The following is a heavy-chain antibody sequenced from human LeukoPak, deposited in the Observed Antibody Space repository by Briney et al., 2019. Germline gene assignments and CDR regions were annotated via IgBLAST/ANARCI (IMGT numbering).Heavy chain of an antibody. CDR2: IYYSGST. CDR1: GGSLSSYY. J-gene: IGHJ4*02. V-gene: IGHV4-59*01. CDR3: ARERPLIAVGGTYFDY. D-gene: IGHD6-19*01. Sequence: PSETLSLTCTVSGGSLSSYYWSWIRQPPGEGLGWIGYIYYSGSTNNNPSLKSQVTISVATSKNQFSLKLSSVTAADTAVYYCARERPLIAVGGTYFDYWGQGTLVTVSS.